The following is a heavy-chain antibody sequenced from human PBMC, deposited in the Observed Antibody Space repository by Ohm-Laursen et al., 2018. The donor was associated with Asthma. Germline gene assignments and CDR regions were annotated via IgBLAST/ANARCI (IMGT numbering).Heavy chain of an antibody. CDR1: GFTFTNYA. J-gene: IGHJ4*02. V-gene: IGHV3-23*01. D-gene: IGHD2-8*01. Sequence: SLRLSCAASGFTFTNYAMTWVRQAPGKGLEWVSSIKSGGSTDSADSVKGRFTISRDNSRDTVYLQMNSLRAEDTAVYYCAKDHCNIAVCYFDYWGQGTLVTVSS. CDR2: IKSGGST. CDR3: AKDHCNIAVCYFDY.